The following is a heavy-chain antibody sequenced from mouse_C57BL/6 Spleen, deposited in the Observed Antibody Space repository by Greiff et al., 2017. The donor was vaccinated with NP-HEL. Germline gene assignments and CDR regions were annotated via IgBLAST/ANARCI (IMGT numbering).Heavy chain of an antibody. J-gene: IGHJ2*01. CDR2: ISDGGSYT. CDR1: GFTFTSYA. V-gene: IGHV5-4*01. Sequence: EVKLVESGGGLVKPGGSLKLSCAASGFTFTSYAMSWVRQTPEKRLEWVATISDGGSYTYYPDNVKGRFTISRDNAKNNLYLQMSHLKSADTAMYYCARDRRNAFDYWGQGTTLTVSS. D-gene: IGHD2-1*01. CDR3: ARDRRNAFDY.